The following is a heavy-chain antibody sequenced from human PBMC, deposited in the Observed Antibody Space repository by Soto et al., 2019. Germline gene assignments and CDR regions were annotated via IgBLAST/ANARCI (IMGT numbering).Heavy chain of an antibody. J-gene: IGHJ6*04. D-gene: IGHD5-12*01. Sequence: QVQLVQSGAEVKKPGSSVKVSCKASGGTFSSYAISWVRQAPGQGLEWMGGIIPIFGTANYAQKFQGRVTITADESTSTAYMELSSLRSEDTAVYYCARDIVATIGVSPVGMAVWGKGTTVTVSS. V-gene: IGHV1-69*01. CDR3: ARDIVATIGVSPVGMAV. CDR2: IIPIFGTA. CDR1: GGTFSSYA.